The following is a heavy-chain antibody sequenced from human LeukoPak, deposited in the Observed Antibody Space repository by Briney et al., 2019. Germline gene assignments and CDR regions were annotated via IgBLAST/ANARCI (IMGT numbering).Heavy chain of an antibody. J-gene: IGHJ4*02. CDR2: IYYSGST. CDR1: GGSISSYY. V-gene: IGHV4-59*12. D-gene: IGHD2-15*01. Sequence: SETLSLTCTVSGGSISSYYWSWIRQPPGKGLEWIGYIYYSGSTNYNPSLKSRVTVSIDTSKNQFSLKLTSVTAADTAVYYCARDFRGRYCSGGRCYSEADSWGQGTLVTVSS. CDR3: ARDFRGRYCSGGRCYSEADS.